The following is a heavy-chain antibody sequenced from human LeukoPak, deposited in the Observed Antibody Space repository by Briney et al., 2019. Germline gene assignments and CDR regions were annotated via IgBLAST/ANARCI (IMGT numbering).Heavy chain of an antibody. J-gene: IGHJ4*02. CDR3: ARGISPSIVGATTLGY. V-gene: IGHV4-59*08. CDR2: MYYTGSG. Sequence: SETLSLTCTVSGGSISSYYWSWIRQPPGKGLEWIGYMYYTGSGDYNPSLKSRVSISVDTSKNQFSLNLYSVTAADTAVYYCARGISPSIVGATTLGYWGQGTLVTVSS. D-gene: IGHD1-26*01. CDR1: GGSISSYY.